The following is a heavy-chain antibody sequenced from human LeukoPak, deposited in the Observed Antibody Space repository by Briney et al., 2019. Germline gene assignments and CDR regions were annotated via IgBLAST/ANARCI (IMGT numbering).Heavy chain of an antibody. D-gene: IGHD3-16*01. CDR2: IYYTGIT. CDR3: AASAGVTLGRF. Sequence: SETLSLTCTVSGASIGSGSHYYNWIRQHPGKGLEWIGYIYYTGITSYNPSLKSRVTTSVDTSMNQVSLKLSSLTAADTAVYYCAASAGVTLGRFWGQGTLVSVSS. V-gene: IGHV4-31*03. J-gene: IGHJ4*02. CDR1: GASIGSGSHY.